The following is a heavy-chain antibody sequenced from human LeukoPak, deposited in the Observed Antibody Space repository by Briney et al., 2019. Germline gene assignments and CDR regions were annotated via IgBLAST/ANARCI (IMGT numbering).Heavy chain of an antibody. V-gene: IGHV3-23*01. CDR1: GFTFSSYA. CDR2: ISGSGGST. J-gene: IGHJ3*02. Sequence: PGGSLRLSCAASGFTFSSYAMSWARQAPGKGLEWVSAISGSGGSTYYADSVKGRFTISRDNSKNTLYLQMSSLRAEDTAVYYCAKDELLWFGELLPDAFDIWGQGTMVTVSS. CDR3: AKDELLWFGELLPDAFDI. D-gene: IGHD3-10*01.